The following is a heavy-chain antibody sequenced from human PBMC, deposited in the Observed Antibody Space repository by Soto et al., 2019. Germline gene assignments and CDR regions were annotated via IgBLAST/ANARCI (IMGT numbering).Heavy chain of an antibody. CDR3: TRDPGYDSRGYFADY. Sequence: QVQLQESGPGLVKPTETLSLTCTVSGASVSSGSDYWSWIRQPPGKGLEWIGYIYYSGRINYNPSLKSRVTISEDTSKNQFSLKLSSVTAADTAVYYCTRDPGYDSRGYFADYWGQGTLVTVSS. J-gene: IGHJ4*02. D-gene: IGHD3-22*01. CDR1: GASVSSGSDY. V-gene: IGHV4-61*01. CDR2: IYYSGRI.